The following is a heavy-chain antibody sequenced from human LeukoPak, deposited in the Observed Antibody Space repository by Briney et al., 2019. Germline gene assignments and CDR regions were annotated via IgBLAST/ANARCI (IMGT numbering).Heavy chain of an antibody. Sequence: SETLSLTCTVSGGSISSSSYYWSWIRQPPGKGLEWIGEINHSGSTNYNPSLKSRVTISVDTSKNQFSLKLSSVTAADTAVYYCARHRGQLRKDAFDIWGQGTMVTVSS. J-gene: IGHJ3*02. D-gene: IGHD2-2*01. CDR1: GGSISSSSYY. CDR2: INHSGST. CDR3: ARHRGQLRKDAFDI. V-gene: IGHV4-39*01.